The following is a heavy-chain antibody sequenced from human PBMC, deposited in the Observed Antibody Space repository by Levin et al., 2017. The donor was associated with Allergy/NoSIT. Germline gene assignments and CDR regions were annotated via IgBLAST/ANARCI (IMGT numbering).Heavy chain of an antibody. CDR1: GFTFKNYV. J-gene: IGHJ3*01. CDR2: VAQGARYS. D-gene: IGHD3-22*01. V-gene: IGHV3-23*01. Sequence: GESLKISCAASGFTFKNYVINWVRQAPGKGLEWVSAVAQGARYSYYADSVKGRFTISRAASKNTVYLQLNTLTAEDTAVYYCARFKRPEGVYDSSDSFDVWGQGTTAIVSS. CDR3: ARFKRPEGVYDSSDSFDV.